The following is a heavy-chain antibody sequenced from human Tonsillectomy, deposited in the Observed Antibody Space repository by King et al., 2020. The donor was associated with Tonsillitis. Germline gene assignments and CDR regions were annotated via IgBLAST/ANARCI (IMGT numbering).Heavy chain of an antibody. D-gene: IGHD3-9*01. CDR1: GFTFSSYW. V-gene: IGHV3-74*01. CDR3: ARATYYDFLTGYEHYWYFVL. CDR2: INSDGSST. J-gene: IGHJ2*01. Sequence: VQLVESGGGLVQPGGSLRLSCAASGFTFSSYWMHWVRQAPGKGLVWVSRINSDGSSTSYADSVKGRFTISRDNAKNTLYLQMNSLRAEDTAVYFCARATYYDFLTGYEHYWYFVLWGRGTLVTVSS.